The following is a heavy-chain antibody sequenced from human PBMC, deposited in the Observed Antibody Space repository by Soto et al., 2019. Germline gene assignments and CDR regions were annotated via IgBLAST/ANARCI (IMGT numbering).Heavy chain of an antibody. D-gene: IGHD6-13*01. CDR2: ISAYNGNT. CDR3: ARTVYSSSWPYFDY. V-gene: IGHV1-18*01. J-gene: IGHJ4*02. CDR1: GYTFTSYG. Sequence: ASVKVSCKASGYTFTSYGISLVRQAPGQGLEWMGWISAYNGNTNYAQKLQGRVTMTTDTSTSTAYMELRSLRSDDTAVYYCARTVYSSSWPYFDYWGQGTLVTVSS.